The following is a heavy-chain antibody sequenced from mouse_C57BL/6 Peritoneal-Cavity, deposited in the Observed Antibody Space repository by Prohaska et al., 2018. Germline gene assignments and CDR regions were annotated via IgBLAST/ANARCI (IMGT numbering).Heavy chain of an antibody. Sequence: EVQLLETGGGLVQPGGSRGLSCEGSGFTFSGFWMSWVRQTHGKTLVWIGDINSDGSAINYSPSIKDRFTIFRDNDKSTLYLQMSNVRSEDTATYFCMRYGDYWYFDVWGTGTTVTVSS. J-gene: IGHJ1*03. CDR2: INSDGSAI. CDR3: MRYGDYWYFDV. CDR1: GFTFSGFW. V-gene: IGHV11-2*01. D-gene: IGHD2-13*01.